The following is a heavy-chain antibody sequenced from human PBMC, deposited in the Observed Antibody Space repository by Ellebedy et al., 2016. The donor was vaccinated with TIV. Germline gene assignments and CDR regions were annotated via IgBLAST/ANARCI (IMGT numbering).Heavy chain of an antibody. D-gene: IGHD6-19*01. CDR2: MDWDDDR. V-gene: IGHV2-70*17. CDR1: GFSLSTGRMS. Sequence: SGPTLVKPTQTRTLSCTFAGFSLSTGRMSVSWIRQPPGNALDWLARMDWDDDRFYITPLRTRLTISKDTSKNQVVLSMTNMDPADTATYYCARISSGWAFDYWGQGTLVTVSS. J-gene: IGHJ4*02. CDR3: ARISSGWAFDY.